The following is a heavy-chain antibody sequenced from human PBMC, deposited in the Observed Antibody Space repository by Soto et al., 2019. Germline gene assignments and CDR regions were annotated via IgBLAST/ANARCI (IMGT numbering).Heavy chain of an antibody. CDR2: IYYTGIT. D-gene: IGHD1-20*01. Sequence: PSETLSLTCTVSGGSVSGVDYFWSWIRQSPGKGLDWIGYIYYTGITHPNPSLKSRLTMAVDTSKNEFSLKLTAVSAADTAVDFCAREERKVITSWFDPWGQGTPVTVSS. J-gene: IGHJ5*02. CDR1: GGSVSGVDYF. CDR3: AREERKVITSWFDP. V-gene: IGHV4-30-4*01.